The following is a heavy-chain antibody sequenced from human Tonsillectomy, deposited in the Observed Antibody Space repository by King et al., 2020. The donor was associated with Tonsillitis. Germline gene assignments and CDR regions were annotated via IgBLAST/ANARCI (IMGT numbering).Heavy chain of an antibody. V-gene: IGHV3-30*02. CDR3: TIEGPRSWNYFDY. D-gene: IGHD6-13*01. CDR1: GFIFNSNG. J-gene: IGHJ4*02. CDR2: IRYDGNKK. Sequence: VQLVESGGRVIQPGGSLRLSCAASGFIFNSNGIHWVRRAPGKGLEWLAFIRYDGNKKNYVVSVQGRLTISRDNSRNMVYLQMSSLRGDDTAMYCCTIEGPRSWNYFDYWGQGTLVTVSS.